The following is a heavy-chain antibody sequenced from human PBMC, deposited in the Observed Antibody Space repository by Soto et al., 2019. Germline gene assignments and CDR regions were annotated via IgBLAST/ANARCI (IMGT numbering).Heavy chain of an antibody. V-gene: IGHV3-23*01. D-gene: IGHD3-10*01. CDR2: ISGGGNTT. J-gene: IGHJ4*02. Sequence: EVQLLESGGGLVQPGGSLRLSCAASGFTFNNYAMTWVRQAPGKGLEWVSAISGGGNTTSYADSVKGRFTVSRNGSQKTLYLQMSSLRAEDTALYYCAKGRGGSGSLTRRVDFWGQGTLVTVSS. CDR3: AKGRGGSGSLTRRVDF. CDR1: GFTFNNYA.